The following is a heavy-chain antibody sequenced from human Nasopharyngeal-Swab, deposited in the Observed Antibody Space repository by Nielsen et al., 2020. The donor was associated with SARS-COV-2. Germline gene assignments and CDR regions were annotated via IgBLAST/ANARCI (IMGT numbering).Heavy chain of an antibody. CDR2: ISGSGGST. V-gene: IGHV3-23*01. CDR1: GFTFSSYA. CDR3: AKDLSYYYDSSGGGMDV. J-gene: IGHJ6*02. D-gene: IGHD3-22*01. Sequence: GGSLRLSCAASGFTFSSYAMSWVRQAPGKGLEWVSAISGSGGSTYYADSVQGRFTLSRDNSKNTLYLKMNSLRAEDTAVYYCAKDLSYYYDSSGGGMDVWGQGTTVTVSS.